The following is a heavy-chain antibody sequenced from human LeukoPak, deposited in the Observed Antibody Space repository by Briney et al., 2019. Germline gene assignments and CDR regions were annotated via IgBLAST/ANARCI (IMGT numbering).Heavy chain of an antibody. D-gene: IGHD3-16*02. J-gene: IGHJ3*02. CDR2: ISWDSGSI. V-gene: IGHV3-9*01. CDR1: GSTFDDYA. CDR3: AKEVTFGGVIALDGFDI. Sequence: PGRSLRLSCAASGSTFDDYAMHWVRQAPGKGLEWVSGISWDSGSIGYVGSVKGRFTISRDNAKNSLYLQMNSLRDEDTALYYCAKEVTFGGVIALDGFDIWGQGTMVTVSS.